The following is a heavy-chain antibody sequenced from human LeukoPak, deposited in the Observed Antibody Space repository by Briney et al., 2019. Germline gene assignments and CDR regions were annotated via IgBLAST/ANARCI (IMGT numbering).Heavy chain of an antibody. CDR3: ASRIVVSPTATETWFDS. CDR2: VSHSGAT. V-gene: IGHV4-39*06. J-gene: IGHJ5*01. Sequence: SETLSLTCAVSGASVSSSTYFWGWIRQPPGEGPEWLGSVSHSGATYYNPSLKSRVTISLDTSKNQITLTVTSVTVADTALYFCASRIVVSPTATETWFDSWGQETLVTVS. D-gene: IGHD2-2*01. CDR1: GASVSSSTYF.